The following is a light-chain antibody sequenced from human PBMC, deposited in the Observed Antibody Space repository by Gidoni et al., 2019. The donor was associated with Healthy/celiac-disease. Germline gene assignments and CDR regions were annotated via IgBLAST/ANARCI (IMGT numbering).Light chain of an antibody. CDR1: QSVSSRY. CDR2: DAA. CDR3: QQYGSSPLFT. J-gene: IGKJ3*01. V-gene: IGKV3-20*01. Sequence: EIVLTQSPGTQSLSPGERSTLSCRSSQSVSSRYLAWYQQKPGQAPRLLIYDAASRATGIPDRFSGRGSGTDFTLTISRLEPEDFAVYYCQQYGSSPLFTFGPGTKVDIK.